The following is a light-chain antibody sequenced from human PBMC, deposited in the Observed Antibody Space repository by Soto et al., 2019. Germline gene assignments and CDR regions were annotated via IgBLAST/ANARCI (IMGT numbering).Light chain of an antibody. J-gene: IGKJ2*01. CDR3: HQYNYLHT. V-gene: IGKV1-5*01. CDR2: DVS. Sequence: DIQMTQSPSSLSASLGDRVTNSCRASQGISTYLAWYQQKPGKAPTLLISDVSRLESGVPSRFSGSGSGTEFTLTISGLQPDDFATYYCHQYNYLHTFGQGTKLEIK. CDR1: QGISTY.